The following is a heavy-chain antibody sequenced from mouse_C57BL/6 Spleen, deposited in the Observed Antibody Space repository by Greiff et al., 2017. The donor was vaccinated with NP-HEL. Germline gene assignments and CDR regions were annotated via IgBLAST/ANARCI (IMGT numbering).Heavy chain of an antibody. Sequence: EVQVVESGGGLVKPGGSLKLSCAASGFTFSSYAMSWVRQTPEKRLEWVATISDGGSYTYYPDNVKGRFTISRDNAKNNLYLQMSHLKSEDTAMYYCARDGDVGAMDYWGQGTSVTVSS. D-gene: IGHD3-3*01. CDR2: ISDGGSYT. J-gene: IGHJ4*01. V-gene: IGHV5-4*01. CDR1: GFTFSSYA. CDR3: ARDGDVGAMDY.